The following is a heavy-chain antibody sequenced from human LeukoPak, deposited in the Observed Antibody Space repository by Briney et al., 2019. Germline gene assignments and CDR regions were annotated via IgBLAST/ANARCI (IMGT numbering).Heavy chain of an antibody. CDR3: ARGSFSRWTTQSYFDN. CDR2: MNPNSGNT. V-gene: IGHV1-8*01. CDR1: GYTFTTYD. J-gene: IGHJ4*02. Sequence: GASVNVSFTASGYTFTTYDIYWLRQATGHGLQWMGWMNPNSGNTGSAQSFQGRVTMTRNASMSSAYMELSSLRPEDTAVYYCARGSFSRWTTQSYFDNWGQGTLVTVSS. D-gene: IGHD2-15*01.